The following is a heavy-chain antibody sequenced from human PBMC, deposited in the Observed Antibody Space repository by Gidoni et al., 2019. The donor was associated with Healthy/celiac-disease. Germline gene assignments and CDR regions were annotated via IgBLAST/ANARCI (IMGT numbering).Heavy chain of an antibody. CDR1: GGTFSSYA. D-gene: IGHD5-12*01. Sequence: QVQLVQSGAEVKKPGASVKVSCKASGGTFSSYAISWVRQAPGQGLEWMGGIIPIFVTANYAQKFQGRVTITADESTNTAYMELSSLRSEDTAVYYCARDGSGQYYFDYWGQGTLVTVSS. V-gene: IGHV1-69*01. CDR3: ARDGSGQYYFDY. J-gene: IGHJ4*02. CDR2: IIPIFVTA.